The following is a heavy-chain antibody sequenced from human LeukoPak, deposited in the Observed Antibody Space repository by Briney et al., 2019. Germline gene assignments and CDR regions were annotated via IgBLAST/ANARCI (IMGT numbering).Heavy chain of an antibody. CDR3: APRVAASLSGGYFDY. D-gene: IGHD2-15*01. Sequence: SETLSLTCTVSGVSISSYYWGWIRQPPGKGLEWIGYIYYSGSTNYNPSLKSRVTISVDTSKNQFTLKLSSVTAADTAVYYCAPRVAASLSGGYFDYWGQGTLVTVSS. CDR1: GVSISSYY. CDR2: IYYSGST. V-gene: IGHV4-59*12. J-gene: IGHJ4*02.